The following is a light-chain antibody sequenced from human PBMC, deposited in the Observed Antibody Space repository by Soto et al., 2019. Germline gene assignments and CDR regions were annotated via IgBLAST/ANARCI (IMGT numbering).Light chain of an antibody. V-gene: IGKV3-15*01. CDR3: QQYNNWSPWS. CDR1: QSVSNN. Sequence: ILMTQSPATLSVSPGERATLSCRASQSVSNNLAWYQQKPGLAPRLLIYDASTRATGIPTRFSGGGSGTEFTLSISGLQSEDFAVYYCQQYNNWSPWSFGQGTKVEIK. CDR2: DAS. J-gene: IGKJ1*01.